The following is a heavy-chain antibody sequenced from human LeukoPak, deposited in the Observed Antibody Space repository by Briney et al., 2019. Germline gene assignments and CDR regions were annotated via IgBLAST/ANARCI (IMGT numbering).Heavy chain of an antibody. J-gene: IGHJ5*02. CDR1: GFTFRSYW. D-gene: IGHD2-2*01. Sequence: LRLSCAASGFTFRSYWMNWVRQAPGKGLEWIGYIYYSGTTNYNPSLKSRVSISVDTSKNEFSLRLSSVTAADTAVYYCARDFLECSRASCLNWFDPWGQGTLITVSS. CDR3: ARDFLECSRASCLNWFDP. CDR2: IYYSGTT. V-gene: IGHV4-59*01.